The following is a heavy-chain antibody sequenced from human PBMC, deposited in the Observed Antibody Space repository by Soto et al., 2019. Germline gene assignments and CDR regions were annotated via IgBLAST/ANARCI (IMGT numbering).Heavy chain of an antibody. V-gene: IGHV3-23*01. CDR3: ARDRLRLGELSLIRYFDY. CDR2: ISGSGGST. J-gene: IGHJ4*02. Sequence: GGSMRVCWAAFGFTFGDYYVRGVRKAKRKGLEWVSAISGSGGSTYYADSVKGRFTISRDNSKNTLFLQMSSLRVEDTAVYYCARDRLRLGELSLIRYFDYWGQGTLVTVFS. CDR1: GFTFGDYY. D-gene: IGHD3-16*02.